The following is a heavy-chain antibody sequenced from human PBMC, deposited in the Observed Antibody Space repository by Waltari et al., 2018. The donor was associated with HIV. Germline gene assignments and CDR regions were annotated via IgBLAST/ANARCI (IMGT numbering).Heavy chain of an antibody. CDR2: IDPSGGST. D-gene: IGHD6-19*01. CDR3: ARVNRVDSSGWFGAFDM. CDR1: GYRFRHYY. Sequence: QVQLVQSGAEVKNPGASVTFSCKTSGYRFRHYYLPLVRPAPGQGPDWRGMIDPSGGSTTNAQTFQGRVTMTRDTSTRTVYMDLNSLTSEDTAVYYCARVNRVDSSGWFGAFDMWGQGTMLTVSS. J-gene: IGHJ3*02. V-gene: IGHV1-46*01.